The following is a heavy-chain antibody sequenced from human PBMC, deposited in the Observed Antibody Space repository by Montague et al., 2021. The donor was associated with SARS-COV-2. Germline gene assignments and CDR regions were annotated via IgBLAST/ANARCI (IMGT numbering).Heavy chain of an antibody. CDR1: GDSVSIKIPT. CDR3: ARIPVGSKYYFDF. V-gene: IGHV6-1*01. D-gene: IGHD2-2*01. CDR2: TYYMPEWYN. J-gene: IGHJ4*02. Sequence: CAISGDSVSIKIPTWNWNRQSPASGLEWLGMTYYMPEWYNDYAESVKSRITIDPDTSKHQFSLHLNSVTPEDTAVYYCARIPVGSKYYFDFWGQGTLVTVSS.